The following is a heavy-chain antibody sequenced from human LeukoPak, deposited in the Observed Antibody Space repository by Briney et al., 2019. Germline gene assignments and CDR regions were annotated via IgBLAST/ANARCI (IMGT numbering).Heavy chain of an antibody. V-gene: IGHV3-23*01. CDR3: AKGGWSSYFDY. Sequence: GGSLRLSCAASGFAYSSYAMTWVRQAPGEGLQWVSTTSGGGVNTYYADSVMGRFTISRDNFKNTLYLQMNSLRADDTAVYYCAKGGWSSYFDYWGLGTLVTVSS. CDR2: TSGGGVNT. D-gene: IGHD6-19*01. J-gene: IGHJ4*02. CDR1: GFAYSSYA.